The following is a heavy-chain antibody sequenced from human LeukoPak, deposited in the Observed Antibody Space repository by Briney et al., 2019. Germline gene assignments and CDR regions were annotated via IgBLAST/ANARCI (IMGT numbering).Heavy chain of an antibody. CDR3: ARGPYSGGWFDY. Sequence: ASVKVSCKASGYTINSYGIGWVRLAPGQGLEWMGWISVYNGNTNYAQKVQGRVTMTTDTSTSTAYMELKSLRSDDTAVYYCARGPYSGGWFDYWGQGTLVTVSS. V-gene: IGHV1-18*01. D-gene: IGHD6-19*01. CDR1: GYTINSYG. J-gene: IGHJ4*02. CDR2: ISVYNGNT.